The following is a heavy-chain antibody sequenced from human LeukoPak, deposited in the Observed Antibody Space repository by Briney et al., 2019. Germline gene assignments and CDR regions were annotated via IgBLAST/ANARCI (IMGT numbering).Heavy chain of an antibody. D-gene: IGHD2-15*01. CDR1: GDSVSSTTAA. CDR2: TFYRSKWYN. V-gene: IGHV6-1*01. CDR3: AREGWPAFDY. J-gene: IGHJ4*02. Sequence: SQTLSLTCAISGDSVSSTTAAWNWIRQSPSRGLEWLGRTFYRSKWYNNYAVSVKSRITINPDTFKNQFSLQLNSVTPEDTAVYFCAREGWPAFDYWGQGTLVTVSS.